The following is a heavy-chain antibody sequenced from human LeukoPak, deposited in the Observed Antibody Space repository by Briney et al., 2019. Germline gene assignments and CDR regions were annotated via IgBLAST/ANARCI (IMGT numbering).Heavy chain of an antibody. V-gene: IGHV4-39*07. CDR2: IYYSGST. D-gene: IGHD3-22*01. Sequence: SETLSLTCTVSGGSISSSSYYWGWIRQPPGKGLEWIGSIYYSGSTYYNPSLKSRVTISVDTSKNQFSLKLSSVTAADTAVYYCARGYYDSSGYYFDYWGQGTLVTVSS. CDR1: GGSISSSSYY. J-gene: IGHJ4*02. CDR3: ARGYYDSSGYYFDY.